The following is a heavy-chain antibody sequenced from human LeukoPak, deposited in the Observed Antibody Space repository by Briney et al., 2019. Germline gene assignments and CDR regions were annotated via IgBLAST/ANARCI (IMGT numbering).Heavy chain of an antibody. CDR2: IYHRGNT. CDR3: ARPHYYDSSGYLNPPLAH. CDR1: GGSISSSNW. V-gene: IGHV4-4*02. J-gene: IGHJ4*02. Sequence: SETLSLTCAVSGGSISSSNWWNWVRQTPGKGLEWIGEIYHRGNTHYNPSLKSRVTMSVDTSTNQFSLRVNSVTAADTAVYYCARPHYYDSSGYLNPPLAHWGQGTLVTVSS. D-gene: IGHD3-22*01.